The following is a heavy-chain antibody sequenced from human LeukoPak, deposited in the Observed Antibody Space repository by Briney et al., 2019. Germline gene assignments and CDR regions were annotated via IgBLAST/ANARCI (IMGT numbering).Heavy chain of an antibody. CDR2: LKSDGSRT. CDR3: TRDFSGGYCGGDKCY. D-gene: IGHD2-21*02. Sequence: GGSLRLSCAASGFTFSSYWMHWVPQAPGKGLVWVSRLKSDGSRTTYADSVKGRYTISRDNAKNTLYLQLNSLRAEDTAVYYCTRDFSGGYCGGDKCYWGQGTLVTVSS. V-gene: IGHV3-74*01. CDR1: GFTFSSYW. J-gene: IGHJ4*02.